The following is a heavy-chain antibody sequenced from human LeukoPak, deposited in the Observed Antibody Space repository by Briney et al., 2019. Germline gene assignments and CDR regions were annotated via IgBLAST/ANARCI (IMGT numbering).Heavy chain of an antibody. CDR3: ARGRKYTRGYSYAYLGY. CDR2: IYYSGST. J-gene: IGHJ4*02. D-gene: IGHD5-18*01. CDR1: GCSISSSSFY. Sequence: SETLSLTCTVSGCSISSSSFYWVWIRHPPGKVREWIGSIYYSGSTYYNPSLKSRTTISVDTSKNQFSLKLNSVTAADTAVYYCARGRKYTRGYSYAYLGYWGQGTLVTVSS. V-gene: IGHV4-39*07.